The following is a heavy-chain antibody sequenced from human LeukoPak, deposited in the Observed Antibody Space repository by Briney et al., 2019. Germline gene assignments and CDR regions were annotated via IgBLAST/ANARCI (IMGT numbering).Heavy chain of an antibody. CDR3: ARDVGIDSSSLLGDY. D-gene: IGHD6-13*01. CDR1: GYTFTSYD. Sequence: ASVKVSCKASGYTFTSYDINWVRQATGQGLEWMGWMNPNSGNTGYAQKFQGRVTITRNTSISTAYMELSSLRAGDTAVYYCARDVGIDSSSLLGDYWGQGTLVTVSS. CDR2: MNPNSGNT. V-gene: IGHV1-8*03. J-gene: IGHJ4*02.